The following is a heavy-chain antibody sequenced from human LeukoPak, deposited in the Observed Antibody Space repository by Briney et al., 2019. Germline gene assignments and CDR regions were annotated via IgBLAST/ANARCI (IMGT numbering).Heavy chain of an antibody. D-gene: IGHD2-2*02. CDR1: GFTFSSYA. CDR3: ARELPAAIGDY. CDR2: ISYDGSNK. J-gene: IGHJ4*02. V-gene: IGHV3-30-3*01. Sequence: GGSLRLSCAASGFTFSSYAMHWVRQAPGKGLEWVAVISYDGSNKYYADSVKGRFTISRDNSKNTVYLQMNSLRAEDTAVYYCARELPAAIGDYWGQGTLVTVSS.